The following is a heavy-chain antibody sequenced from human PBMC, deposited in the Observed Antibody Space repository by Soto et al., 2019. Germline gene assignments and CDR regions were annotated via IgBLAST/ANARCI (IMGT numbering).Heavy chain of an antibody. Sequence: PSETLSLTCTVSGGSISSGGYYWSWIRQHPGKGLEWIGYIYYSGSTYYNPSLKSRVTISVDTSKDQFSLKLSSVTAADTAVYYCAASSGNCTNGVCYSFDYWGQGTLVTVSS. CDR3: AASSGNCTNGVCYSFDY. V-gene: IGHV4-31*03. J-gene: IGHJ4*02. CDR1: GGSISSGGYY. CDR2: IYYSGST. D-gene: IGHD2-8*01.